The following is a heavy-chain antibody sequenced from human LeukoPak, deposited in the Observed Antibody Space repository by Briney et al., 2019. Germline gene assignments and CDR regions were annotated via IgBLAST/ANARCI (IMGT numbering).Heavy chain of an antibody. V-gene: IGHV1-24*01. CDR2: FDPEDGET. J-gene: IGHJ4*02. CDR1: GYTLTELS. D-gene: IGHD3-10*01. Sequence: ASVKVSCKVSGYTLTELSMHWVRQAPGKGLEWMGGFDPEDGETIYAQKFQGRVTMTEDTSTDTAYMELSSLRSEDTAVYYCATVVVTMVRGVIIYQPYYFDYWGQGTLVTVSS. CDR3: ATVVVTMVRGVIIYQPYYFDY.